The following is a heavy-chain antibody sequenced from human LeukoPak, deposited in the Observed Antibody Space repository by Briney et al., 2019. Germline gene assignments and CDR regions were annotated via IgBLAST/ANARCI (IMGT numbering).Heavy chain of an antibody. CDR2: IKQDGSEK. V-gene: IGHV3-7*01. J-gene: IGHJ4*02. D-gene: IGHD1-26*01. Sequence: GGSLRLSCAASGFTFSSYWMSWIRQAPGKGLEWVANIKQDGSEKHYVDSVKGRFTISRDSAKNSLYLQMNSLRAEDTAVYYCARDHRVAGATGSSDYWGQGTLVTVSS. CDR3: ARDHRVAGATGSSDY. CDR1: GFTFSSYW.